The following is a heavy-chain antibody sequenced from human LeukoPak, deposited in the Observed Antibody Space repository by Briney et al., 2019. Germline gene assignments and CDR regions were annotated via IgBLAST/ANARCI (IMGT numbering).Heavy chain of an antibody. V-gene: IGHV3-30*04. CDR2: ISYDGSNK. Sequence: GGSLRLSCAASGFTFSSYAMHWVRQAPGKGLEWVAVISYDGSNKYYADSVKGRFTISRDNSKNTLYLRMNSLRAEDTAVYYCARDLHCSSTSCYRYYGMDVWGQGTTVTVSS. CDR3: ARDLHCSSTSCYRYYGMDV. J-gene: IGHJ6*02. D-gene: IGHD2-2*01. CDR1: GFTFSSYA.